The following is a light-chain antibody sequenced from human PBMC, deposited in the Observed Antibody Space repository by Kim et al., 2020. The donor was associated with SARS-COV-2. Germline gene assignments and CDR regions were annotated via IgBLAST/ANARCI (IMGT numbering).Light chain of an antibody. CDR2: DAS. Sequence: DIQMTQSPSSLSASVGDRVTITCQASQDISNYLNWYQQKPGKAPKLLIYDASNLETGVPSRFSGSGSGTDFTFTISSLQPEDIATYYCQQYDNSTFAPRDQGGYQT. CDR3: QQYDNST. CDR1: QDISNY. V-gene: IGKV1-33*01. J-gene: IGKJ4*01.